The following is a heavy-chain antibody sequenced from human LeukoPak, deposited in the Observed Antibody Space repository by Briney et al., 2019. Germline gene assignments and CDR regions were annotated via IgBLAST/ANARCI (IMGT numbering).Heavy chain of an antibody. J-gene: IGHJ4*02. V-gene: IGHV1-2*02. CDR3: ARHSSSWSFDY. Sequence: ASVQVSCKASGYTFTSYGISWVRQAPGQGLEWMGWINPNSGGTNYAQKFQGRVTMTRDTSISTAYMELSRLRSDDTAVYYCARHSSSWSFDYWGQGTLVTVSS. CDR2: INPNSGGT. CDR1: GYTFTSYG. D-gene: IGHD6-13*01.